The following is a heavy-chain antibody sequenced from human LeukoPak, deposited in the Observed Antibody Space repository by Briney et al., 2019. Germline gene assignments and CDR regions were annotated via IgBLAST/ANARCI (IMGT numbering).Heavy chain of an antibody. CDR1: GFTFSSRDW. CDR3: AKDRTGSSWYYFDY. D-gene: IGHD6-13*01. Sequence: GGSLRLSCVASGFTFSSRDWMTWVRQAPGKRLELVSGIRGSGGTTNYADSMKGRFTISRDNSKNTLYLQMNNLKAEDTAIYYCAKDRTGSSWYYFDYWGQGTLVTVSS. CDR2: IRGSGGTT. J-gene: IGHJ4*02. V-gene: IGHV3-23*01.